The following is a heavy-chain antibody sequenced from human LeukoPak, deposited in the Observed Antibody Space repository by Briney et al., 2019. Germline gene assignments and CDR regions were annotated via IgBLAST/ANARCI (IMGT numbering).Heavy chain of an antibody. CDR1: GFTVSSNY. D-gene: IGHD6-19*01. V-gene: IGHV3-53*01. Sequence: GGSLRLSCAASGFTVSSNYMSWVRQAPGKGLEWVPVIYSGGSTYYADSVKGRFTISRDDSKNTLYLQMNSLRAEDTAVYYCARDRIAVAGTGYYGMDVWGQGTTVTVSS. CDR2: IYSGGST. J-gene: IGHJ6*02. CDR3: ARDRIAVAGTGYYGMDV.